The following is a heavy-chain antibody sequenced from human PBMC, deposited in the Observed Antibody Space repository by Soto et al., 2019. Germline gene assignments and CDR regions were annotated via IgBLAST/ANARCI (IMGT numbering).Heavy chain of an antibody. D-gene: IGHD1-26*01. CDR2: ISSSSSTI. J-gene: IGHJ4*02. CDR1: GFAFSSDS. Sequence: PGGSLRLSCAASGFAFSSDSMNWVRQAPGKGREGGSYISSSSSTIYYADSVKGRFTISRDNAKNSLYLQMNSLRDEATAVYYCARDPSVGATRSFDYWGQGTLVTVSS. CDR3: ARDPSVGATRSFDY. V-gene: IGHV3-48*02.